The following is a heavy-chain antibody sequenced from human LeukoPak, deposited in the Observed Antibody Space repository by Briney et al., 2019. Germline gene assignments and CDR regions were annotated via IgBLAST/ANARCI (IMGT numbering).Heavy chain of an antibody. V-gene: IGHV4-59*01. Sequence: SETLSLTCTVSGGSISSYYWSWIRQPPGKGLEWIGYIYYSGSTNYNPSLKSRVTISVDTSKNQFSLKLSSVTAADTAVYYCARFLEWSRYFYYYGMDVWGQGTTVTVS. D-gene: IGHD3-3*01. CDR2: IYYSGST. J-gene: IGHJ6*02. CDR3: ARFLEWSRYFYYYGMDV. CDR1: GGSISSYY.